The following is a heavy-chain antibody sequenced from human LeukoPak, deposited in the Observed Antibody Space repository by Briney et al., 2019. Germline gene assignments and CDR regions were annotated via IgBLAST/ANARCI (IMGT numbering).Heavy chain of an antibody. J-gene: IGHJ4*02. D-gene: IGHD3-3*01. V-gene: IGHV1-8*01. CDR1: GYTFTSYD. Sequence: SVKVSCKASGYTFTSYDINWVRQATGQGLEWMGWMNPNSGNTGYAQEFQGRVTMTRNTSISTAYMELSSLRSEDTAVYYCARGRRFLEWLSDYWGQGTLVTVSS. CDR2: MNPNSGNT. CDR3: ARGRRFLEWLSDY.